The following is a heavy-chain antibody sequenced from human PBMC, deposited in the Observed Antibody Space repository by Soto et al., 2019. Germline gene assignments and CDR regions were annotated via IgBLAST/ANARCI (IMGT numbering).Heavy chain of an antibody. CDR2: INPSGGST. CDR1: GYTFITYY. CDR3: DREDTADGGACDV. J-gene: IGHJ6*04. Sequence: ASVKVSCKASGYTFITYYMNWVRQAPGQGLEWMEMINPSGGSTSYAQKFQDTATMTRDTSTSTVYMELSSLRSEDTAVYYCDREDTADGGACDVWGKKIMVNGSS. D-gene: IGHD5-18*01. V-gene: IGHV1-46*03.